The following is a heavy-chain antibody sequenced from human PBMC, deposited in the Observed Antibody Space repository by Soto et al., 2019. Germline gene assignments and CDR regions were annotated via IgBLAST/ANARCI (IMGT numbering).Heavy chain of an antibody. V-gene: IGHV1-8*01. Sequence: QVKLVQSGAEVTKPGASVKVSCRASGYTFTTYDINWVRQATGQGLEWMGWMSPNSGATGYAQKFQGRVTMTRDTSLSTAYKELSNLRSEDTAIYYCARGVDAGVDVWGQGTTVTVSS. CDR1: GYTFTTYD. CDR3: ARGVDAGVDV. CDR2: MSPNSGAT. J-gene: IGHJ6*02. D-gene: IGHD1-1*01.